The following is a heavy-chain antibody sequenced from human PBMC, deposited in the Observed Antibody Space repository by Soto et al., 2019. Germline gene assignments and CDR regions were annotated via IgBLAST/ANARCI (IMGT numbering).Heavy chain of an antibody. CDR2: IKKDGSEK. CDR3: AIDIVVPAAIYYYYGMDV. CDR1: GFTFSSYW. D-gene: IGHD2-2*02. J-gene: IGHJ6*02. V-gene: IGHV3-7*01. Sequence: PGGSLRLSCAASGFTFSSYWMSWVRQAPGKGLEWVANIKKDGSEKYYVDSVKGRFTISRDNAKNSLYLQVNSLRAEDTAVYYCAIDIVVPAAIYYYYGMDVWGQGTTVTVSS.